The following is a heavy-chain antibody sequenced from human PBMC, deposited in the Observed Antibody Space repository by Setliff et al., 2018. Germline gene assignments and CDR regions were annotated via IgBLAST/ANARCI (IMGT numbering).Heavy chain of an antibody. Sequence: SETLSLTCTVSGGSISSSSYYWGWIRQPPGKGLEWIGSIYYSGSTYYNPSLKSRVTISVDTSKNQFSLKLSSVTAADTAVYYCARQPEGGYYDSSGYYGMAPYYFDYWGHGTLVTVSS. J-gene: IGHJ4*01. CDR1: GGSISSSSYY. V-gene: IGHV4-39*07. D-gene: IGHD3-22*01. CDR3: ARQPEGGYYDSSGYYGMAPYYFDY. CDR2: IYYSGST.